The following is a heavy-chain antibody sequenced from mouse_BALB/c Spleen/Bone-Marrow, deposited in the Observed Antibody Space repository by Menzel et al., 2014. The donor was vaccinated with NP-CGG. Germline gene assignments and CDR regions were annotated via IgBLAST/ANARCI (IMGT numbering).Heavy chain of an antibody. J-gene: IGHJ3*01. D-gene: IGHD2-4*01. CDR1: GYTFTSYT. V-gene: IGHV1-4*01. CDR3: AMGAMITTGFAY. Sequence: QVQLQQSGAELARPGASVKMSCKASGYTFTSYTMHWVKQRPGQGLEWIGYINPSSGYTNYNQKFKDEATLTADKSSSTAYMQLSSLTSEDSAVYYCAMGAMITTGFAYWGQGTLVTVSA. CDR2: INPSSGYT.